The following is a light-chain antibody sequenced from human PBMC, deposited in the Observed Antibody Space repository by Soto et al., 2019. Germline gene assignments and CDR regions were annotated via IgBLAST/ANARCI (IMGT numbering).Light chain of an antibody. J-gene: IGKJ2*01. CDR1: QSITNY. CDR2: AIS. Sequence: DIQMTQSPSSLSASVGDRVTITCRASQSITNYLNWYQQKPGKAPKLLMYAISTLQSGVPSRFGGSGSGTEFTLTISSLQPDDFATYYCQQIYSTPYTFGKGTKVDIK. V-gene: IGKV1-39*01. CDR3: QQIYSTPYT.